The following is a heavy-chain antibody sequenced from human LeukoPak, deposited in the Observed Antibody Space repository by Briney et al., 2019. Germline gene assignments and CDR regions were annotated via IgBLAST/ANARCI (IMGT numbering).Heavy chain of an antibody. CDR2: INPSGGTT. V-gene: IGHV1-46*01. CDR3: ASFAAASL. J-gene: IGHJ4*02. D-gene: IGHD6-25*01. Sequence: ASVKVSCKASGYTFTSYYIRWVRQAPGQGLEWMGIINPSGGTTNYAQKFQGRVTMTRDTSTSTVYMELSSLRSEDTAVYYCASFAAASLWGQGTLVTVSS. CDR1: GYTFTSYY.